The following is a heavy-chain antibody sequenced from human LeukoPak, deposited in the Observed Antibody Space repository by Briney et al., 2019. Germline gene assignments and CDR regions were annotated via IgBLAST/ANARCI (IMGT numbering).Heavy chain of an antibody. Sequence: HTGGSLRLSCAASGFTFSSYWMHWVRQAPGKGLVWVSRIKSDGSSTSYADSVKGRFTISRDNAKNTLYLQMNSLRAEDTAVYYCARRGAATDAFDIWGQGTMVTVSS. D-gene: IGHD1-26*01. V-gene: IGHV3-74*01. J-gene: IGHJ3*02. CDR2: IKSDGSST. CDR1: GFTFSSYW. CDR3: ARRGAATDAFDI.